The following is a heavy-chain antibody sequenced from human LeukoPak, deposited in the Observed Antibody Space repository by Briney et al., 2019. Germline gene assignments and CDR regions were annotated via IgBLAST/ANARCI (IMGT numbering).Heavy chain of an antibody. D-gene: IGHD3/OR15-3a*01. CDR3: GIMIVGLMWPIRGTSDH. Sequence: LSGGSLRLSCTVSGFSISSYYWSWIRQAPGKGLEWVAAIGGSGRSTYDADSVKGRFTVSRDNSTNTLYLQMIRSRVDDTAIDEGGIMIVGLMWPIRGTSDHWGQGTQVTVS. V-gene: IGHV3-23*01. CDR1: GFSISSYY. CDR2: IGGSGRST. J-gene: IGHJ4*02.